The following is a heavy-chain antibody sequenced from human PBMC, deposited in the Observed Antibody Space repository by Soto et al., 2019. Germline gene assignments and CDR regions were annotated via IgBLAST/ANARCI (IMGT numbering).Heavy chain of an antibody. D-gene: IGHD7-27*01. CDR2: ISSNGGST. Sequence: PGGSLRLPCAASGFTFSSYAMHWVRQAPGKGLEYVSAISSNGGSTYYANSVKGRFTISRDNSKNTLYLQMGSLRAEDMAVYYCARALGYAFDIWGQGTMVTVSS. CDR1: GFTFSSYA. V-gene: IGHV3-64*01. CDR3: ARALGYAFDI. J-gene: IGHJ3*02.